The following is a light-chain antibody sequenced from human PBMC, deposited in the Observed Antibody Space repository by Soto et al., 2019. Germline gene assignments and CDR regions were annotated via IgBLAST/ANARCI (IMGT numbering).Light chain of an antibody. CDR2: DVT. Sequence: QSALTQPASVSGSPGQSITISCTGTRSDVGGYNYVYWHQQHPGKAPKLMIYDVTNRPLGVSDRFSGSKSGNTASLTISGLQAEDEADYYCSSYTSSSTYVFVAGTKLTVL. V-gene: IGLV2-14*01. J-gene: IGLJ1*01. CDR3: SSYTSSSTYV. CDR1: RSDVGGYNY.